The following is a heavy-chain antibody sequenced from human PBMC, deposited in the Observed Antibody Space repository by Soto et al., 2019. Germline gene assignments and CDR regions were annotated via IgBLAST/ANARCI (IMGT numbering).Heavy chain of an antibody. D-gene: IGHD4-17*01. CDR2: ISYHGSDK. Sequence: QVQLVESGGGVVQPGRSLRLSCAASGFTFSNYGMHWVRQAPGKGLEWVAVISYHGSDKDYADSVKGRFTTSRDNSKNTLYLQMDSLRAEDTAVYYCAKDHLTTTVTTVGYWGQGTLVTVSS. CDR3: AKDHLTTTVTTVGY. CDR1: GFTFSNYG. J-gene: IGHJ4*02. V-gene: IGHV3-30*18.